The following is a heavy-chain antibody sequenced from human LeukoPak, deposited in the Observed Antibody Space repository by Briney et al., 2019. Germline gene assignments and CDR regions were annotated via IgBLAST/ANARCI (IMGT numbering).Heavy chain of an antibody. CDR3: ARDGLRLGELSLTEMWY. CDR2: IIPIFGTA. J-gene: IGHJ4*02. CDR1: GGTFSSYA. D-gene: IGHD3-16*02. V-gene: IGHV1-69*13. Sequence: ASVKVSCKASGGTFSSYAMSWVRQAPGQGLEWMGGIIPIFGTANYAQKFQGRVTITADESTSTAYMELSSLRSEDTAVYYCARDGLRLGELSLTEMWYWGQGTLVTVSS.